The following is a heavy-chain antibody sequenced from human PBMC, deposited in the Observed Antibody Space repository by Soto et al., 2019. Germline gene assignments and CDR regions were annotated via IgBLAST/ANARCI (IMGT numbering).Heavy chain of an antibody. CDR1: GGSFSGYY. CDR2: INQSGGT. CDR3: ARGRLGGAAD. J-gene: IGHJ4*02. Sequence: QVQLQQWGAGLLKPSETLSLTCAVYGGSFSGYYWSWIRQPPGKGVEWIGEINQSGGTNYNPSLKSRVTISVDTSKNQFSLKLSSVTAADTAVYYCARGRLGGAADWGQGTLVTVSS. D-gene: IGHD1-26*01. V-gene: IGHV4-34*01.